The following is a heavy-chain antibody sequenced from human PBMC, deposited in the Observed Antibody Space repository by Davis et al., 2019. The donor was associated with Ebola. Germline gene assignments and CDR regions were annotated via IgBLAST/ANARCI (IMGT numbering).Heavy chain of an antibody. V-gene: IGHV3-11*05. CDR2: ITSDSSYT. Sequence: PGGSLRLSCAASGFTFSDYYMSWIRQAPGKGLEWVSYITSDSSYTNSADFLKGRFTISRDNAKNSLYLQMNSLRAEDTAIYYCARDAVPAAQDYWGQGTLVTVSS. CDR3: ARDAVPAAQDY. CDR1: GFTFSDYY. D-gene: IGHD2-2*01. J-gene: IGHJ4*02.